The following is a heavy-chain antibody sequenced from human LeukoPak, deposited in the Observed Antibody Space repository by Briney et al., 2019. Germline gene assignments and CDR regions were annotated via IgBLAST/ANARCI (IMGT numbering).Heavy chain of an antibody. CDR1: GFTFSSYS. CDR3: ARDVRLYGDPYFQH. J-gene: IGHJ1*01. CDR2: ISSSSSYI. D-gene: IGHD4-17*01. V-gene: IGHV3-21*01. Sequence: GGSLRLSCAASGFTFSSYSMNWVRQAPGKGLEWVSSISSSSSYIYYADSVKGRFTISRDNAKNSLYLQMNSLRAEDTAVYYCARDVRLYGDPYFQHWGQGTLVTVSS.